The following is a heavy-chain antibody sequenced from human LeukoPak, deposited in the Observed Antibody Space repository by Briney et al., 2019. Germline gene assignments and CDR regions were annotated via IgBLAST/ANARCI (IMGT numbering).Heavy chain of an antibody. CDR3: AREGLWYQIIDY. D-gene: IGHD4/OR15-4a*01. CDR1: GGSISSGGYY. Sequence: PSETLSLTCTVSGGSISSGGYYWSWIRQPAGKGLEWIGRIYTSGSTNYNPSLKSRVTMSVDTSKNQFSLKLSSVTAADTAVYYCAREGLWYQIIDYWGQGTLVTVSS. V-gene: IGHV4-61*02. CDR2: IYTSGST. J-gene: IGHJ4*02.